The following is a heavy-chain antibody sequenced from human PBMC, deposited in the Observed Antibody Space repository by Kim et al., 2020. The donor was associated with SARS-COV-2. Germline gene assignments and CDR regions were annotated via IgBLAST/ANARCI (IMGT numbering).Heavy chain of an antibody. Sequence: VKGRFTISRNNAKNTLYMQMNSRRAEDTAVDYCAKGGVRGVIIQSYFDYWGQGPLVTVSS. J-gene: IGHJ4*02. V-gene: IGHV3-23*01. D-gene: IGHD3-10*01. CDR3: AKGGVRGVIIQSYFDY.